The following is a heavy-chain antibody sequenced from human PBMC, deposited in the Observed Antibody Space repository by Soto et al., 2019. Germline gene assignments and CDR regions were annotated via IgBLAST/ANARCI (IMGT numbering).Heavy chain of an antibody. CDR1: GGSISSYY. CDR3: ARGEERAAMPSGY. D-gene: IGHD2-2*01. V-gene: IGHV4-59*01. J-gene: IGHJ4*02. Sequence: QVQLQESGPGLVKPSETLSLTCTVSGGSISSYYWSWIRQPPGKGLEWIGYIYYSGSTNYNPSLKSLVTISVAPSKNQFSLKLSSAPAADTAVYSCARGEERAAMPSGYWGQGTVVTVSS. CDR2: IYYSGST.